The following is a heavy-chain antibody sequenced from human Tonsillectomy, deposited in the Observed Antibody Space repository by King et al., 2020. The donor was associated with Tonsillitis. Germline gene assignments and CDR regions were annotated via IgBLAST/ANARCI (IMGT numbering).Heavy chain of an antibody. CDR3: AKGVTAGFGVVLAYGMDV. D-gene: IGHD3-3*01. V-gene: IGHV3-9*01. Sequence: VQLVESGGGLVHPGRSLRLSCAASGFTFDDYAMHWVRQAPGKGLEWVSGISWNSGSIGYADSVKGRFTISRDNAKNSLYLQMNSLRAEDTALYYCAKGVTAGFGVVLAYGMDVWGQGTTVTVSS. J-gene: IGHJ6*02. CDR2: ISWNSGSI. CDR1: GFTFDDYA.